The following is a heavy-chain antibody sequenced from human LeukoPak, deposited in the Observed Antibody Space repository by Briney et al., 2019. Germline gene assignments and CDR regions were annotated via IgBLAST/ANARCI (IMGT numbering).Heavy chain of an antibody. CDR2: ISGSGGST. Sequence: PGGSLRLSCAASGFTFSSYAMSGVRHAPGKGLEWVSAISGSGGSTYYADSVKGRFTISRDNSKNTLYLQMNSLRAEDTAVYYCAKSIRGLLWFGEPAFDAFDIWGQGTMVTVSS. CDR3: AKSIRGLLWFGEPAFDAFDI. D-gene: IGHD3-10*01. J-gene: IGHJ3*02. CDR1: GFTFSSYA. V-gene: IGHV3-23*01.